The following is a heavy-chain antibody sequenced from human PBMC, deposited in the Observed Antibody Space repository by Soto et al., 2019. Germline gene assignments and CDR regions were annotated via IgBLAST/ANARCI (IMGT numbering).Heavy chain of an antibody. D-gene: IGHD3-9*01. CDR2: ISAYNGNT. CDR1: GYTFTSYG. V-gene: IGHV1-18*01. J-gene: IGHJ6*02. CDR3: AIDPWVLRYSRGNGMDV. Sequence: ASVKVSCKASGYTFTSYGISWVRQAPGQGLEWMGWISAYNGNTNYAQKLQGRVTMTTDTSTSTAYMELRSLRSDDTAVYYCAIDPWVLRYSRGNGMDVWGQVTTVTVS.